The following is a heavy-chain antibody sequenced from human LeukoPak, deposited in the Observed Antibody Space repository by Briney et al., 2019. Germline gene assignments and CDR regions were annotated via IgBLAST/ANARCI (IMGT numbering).Heavy chain of an antibody. V-gene: IGHV4-59*08. D-gene: IGHD4-23*01. CDR2: VDYSGST. CDR1: GGSISSYY. Sequence: SETLSLTCTVSGGSISSYYWSWIRQPPGKGLEWLAYVDYSGSTPYNPSLNGRVAISPATSKNQFSLNLRSATAADTAVYYCARLDGGNWGPGILVTVSS. CDR3: ARLDGGN. J-gene: IGHJ4*02.